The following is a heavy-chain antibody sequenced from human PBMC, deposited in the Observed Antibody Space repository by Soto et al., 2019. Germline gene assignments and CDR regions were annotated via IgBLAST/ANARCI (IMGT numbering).Heavy chain of an antibody. Sequence: HPGVSLRLSFAASGFTFSSYGMHWVRQAPGKGLEWVAVIWYDGSNKYYADSVKGRFTISRDNSKNTLYLQMNSLRAEDTAVYYCARVGIAAAANEMDYWGQGTLVTVSS. CDR1: GFTFSSYG. V-gene: IGHV3-33*01. CDR3: ARVGIAAAANEMDY. J-gene: IGHJ4*02. D-gene: IGHD6-13*01. CDR2: IWYDGSNK.